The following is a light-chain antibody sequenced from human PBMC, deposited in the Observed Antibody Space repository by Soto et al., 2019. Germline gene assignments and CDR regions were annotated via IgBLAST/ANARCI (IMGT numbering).Light chain of an antibody. Sequence: DIEMHQSPSSLSASVGDRVTITCRAGQYIGRYLNWYQQKPGKAPKLLIYAASSLHSGVPSRFGGSGSGTDFTLTISSLQPEDFATYSCQQTYRTPLTFGGGTKVDIK. V-gene: IGKV1-39*01. CDR3: QQTYRTPLT. J-gene: IGKJ4*01. CDR2: AAS. CDR1: QYIGRY.